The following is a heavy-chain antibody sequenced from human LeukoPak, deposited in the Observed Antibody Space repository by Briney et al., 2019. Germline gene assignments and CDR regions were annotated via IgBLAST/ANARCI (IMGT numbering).Heavy chain of an antibody. Sequence: GSLRLSCAASGFTLARYSMNWVRQAPGKGLEWVSSLSSSSSNIYYADSVTGRFTISRDNAKNSLYLQMNSLRAEDTAVYYCVRAVEYYYDSSGYAVDYWGQGTLVTVSS. CDR2: LSSSSSNI. D-gene: IGHD3-22*01. CDR3: VRAVEYYYDSSGYAVDY. V-gene: IGHV3-21*01. CDR1: GFTLARYS. J-gene: IGHJ4*02.